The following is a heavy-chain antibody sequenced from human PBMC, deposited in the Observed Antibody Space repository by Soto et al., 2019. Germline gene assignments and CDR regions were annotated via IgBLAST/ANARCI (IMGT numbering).Heavy chain of an antibody. V-gene: IGHV3-7*05. CDR1: GFTFSSYW. Sequence: GGSLRLSCAASGFTFSSYWMSWVRQAPGKGLEWVANIKQDGSEKYYVDSVKGRFTISRDNAKNSLYLQMNSLRAEDTAVYYCARDNSIGYYGSGSYYNRYYYYYGMDVWGQGTTVTAP. D-gene: IGHD3-10*01. CDR2: IKQDGSEK. CDR3: ARDNSIGYYGSGSYYNRYYYYYGMDV. J-gene: IGHJ6*02.